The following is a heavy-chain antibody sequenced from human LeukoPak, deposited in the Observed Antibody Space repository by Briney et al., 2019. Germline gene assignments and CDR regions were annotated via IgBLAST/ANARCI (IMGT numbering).Heavy chain of an antibody. J-gene: IGHJ4*02. CDR1: GFTFSSYG. V-gene: IGHV3-30*18. CDR2: ISYDGSNK. CDR3: AKDIAPLRWWDLRPGDY. D-gene: IGHD2-21*01. Sequence: GGSLRLSCAASGFTFSSYGMHWVRQAPGKGLEWVAVISYDGSNKYYADSVKGRFTISRDNSKNTLYLQMNSLRAEDTAVYYCAKDIAPLRWWDLRPGDYWGQGTLVTVSS.